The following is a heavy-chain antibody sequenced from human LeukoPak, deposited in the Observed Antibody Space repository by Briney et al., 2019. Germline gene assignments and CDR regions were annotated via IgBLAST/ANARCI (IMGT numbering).Heavy chain of an antibody. Sequence: GGSLRLPCGASGFTFSSYVMSWVRQAPGKGLEWVSGIVGSGGSAYYADSVKGRFTISRDNSKNTLYLQMNSLRAEDTAVYHCATGDFGSGSSSFNYWGQGTLVTVSS. V-gene: IGHV3-23*01. D-gene: IGHD6-19*01. CDR2: IVGSGGSA. CDR3: ATGDFGSGSSSFNY. J-gene: IGHJ4*02. CDR1: GFTFSSYV.